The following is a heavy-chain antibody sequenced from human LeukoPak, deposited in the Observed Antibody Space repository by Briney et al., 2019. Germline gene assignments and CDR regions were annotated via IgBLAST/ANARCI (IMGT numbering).Heavy chain of an antibody. CDR3: AREPYSGSYLDY. CDR2: ISSSGSTI. CDR1: GFTFSDYY. D-gene: IGHD1-26*01. J-gene: IGHJ4*02. V-gene: IGHV3-11*01. Sequence: GGALRLSCAASGFTFSDYYMSWIREAPGKGLEGVSYISSSGSTIYYADSVKGRFTISRDNAKNSLYLQMNSLRAEDTAVYYCAREPYSGSYLDYWGQGTLVTVSS.